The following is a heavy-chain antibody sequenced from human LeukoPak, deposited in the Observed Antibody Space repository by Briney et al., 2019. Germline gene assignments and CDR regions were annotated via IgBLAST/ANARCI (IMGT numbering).Heavy chain of an antibody. CDR2: IGVAANT. CDR3: ARQNAPHGNFDY. CDR1: GFTFSSYD. V-gene: IGHV3-13*01. J-gene: IGHJ4*02. Sequence: GGSLRLSCAASGFTFSSYDMHWVRQATGKGLEWVSAIGVAANTFYSGSVKGRFTISRENAKNSLYLLMSSLRAEDTAVYYCARQNAPHGNFDYWGQGTLVTVSS. D-gene: IGHD1-26*01.